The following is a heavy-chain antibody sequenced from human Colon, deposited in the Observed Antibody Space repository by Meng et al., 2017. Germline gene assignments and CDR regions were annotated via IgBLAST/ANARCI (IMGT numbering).Heavy chain of an antibody. CDR2: IYPGDGNR. CDR3: ARDERGGTYYFDY. V-gene: IGHV1-3*01. J-gene: IGHJ4*02. Sequence: QVQLVQSGAELKKPGASVKVSCEASGYSFTSYGMHWLRQAPGQRPEWMGWIYPGDGNRRYSQKFQDRLTITTDTFARTAYMELSSLRSEHTAVYFCARDERGGTYYFDYWGQGTLVTVSS. CDR1: GYSFTSYG.